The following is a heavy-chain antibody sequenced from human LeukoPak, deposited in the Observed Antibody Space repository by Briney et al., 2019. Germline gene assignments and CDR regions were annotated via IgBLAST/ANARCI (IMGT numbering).Heavy chain of an antibody. V-gene: IGHV3-7*01. J-gene: IGHJ4*02. CDR3: ARDRKYDFWSGYYNFDY. D-gene: IGHD3-3*01. CDR2: IKQDGSEK. CDR1: GFTFSSYG. Sequence: PGRSLRLSCAASGFTFSSYGMHWVRQAPGKGLEWVANIKQDGSEKYYVDSVKGRFTISRDNAKNSLYLQMNSLRAEDTAVYYCARDRKYDFWSGYYNFDYWGQGTLVTVSS.